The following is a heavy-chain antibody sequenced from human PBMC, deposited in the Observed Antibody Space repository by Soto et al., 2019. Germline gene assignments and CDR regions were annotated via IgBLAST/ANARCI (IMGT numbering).Heavy chain of an antibody. V-gene: IGHV3-66*04. D-gene: IGHD3-10*01. J-gene: IGHJ4*02. CDR3: ARPPPRRDRIYF. Sequence: GGSLRLSCAASGFTVSSNYMSWVHQAPGKGLEWVAAIYSGGSGYYADSVKGRFTISRDTSKNTLYLQMNSLRAEDTAVYYCARPPPRRDRIYFWGQGSLDPVSA. CDR1: GFTVSSNY. CDR2: IYSGGSG.